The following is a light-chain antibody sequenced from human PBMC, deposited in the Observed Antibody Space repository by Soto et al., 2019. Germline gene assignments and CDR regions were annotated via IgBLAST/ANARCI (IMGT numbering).Light chain of an antibody. CDR3: GSWDSSLSADV. V-gene: IGLV1-51*01. CDR2: DYN. CDR1: TSNIGNNY. J-gene: IGLJ1*01. Sequence: QSVLTQPPSVSAAPGQKVTISCSGSTSNIGNNYVSWYQHLPGAAPKLLIYDYNRRPSGIPDRFSGSRSGTLATLGITGLQTGDEADYYCGSWDSSLSADVFGTGTKVTVL.